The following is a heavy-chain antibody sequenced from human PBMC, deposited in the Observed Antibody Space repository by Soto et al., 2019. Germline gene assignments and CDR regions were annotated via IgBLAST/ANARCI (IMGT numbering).Heavy chain of an antibody. CDR1: GFTFSSYA. CDR3: AKGDPLEYNWRLDYYYGMDV. D-gene: IGHD1-20*01. CDR2: ISYDGSNK. V-gene: IGHV3-30*04. Sequence: GGSLRLSCAASGFTFSSYAMHWVRQAPGKGLEWVAVISYDGSNKYYADSVKGRFTISRDNSKNTLYLQMNSLRAEDTAVYYCAKGDPLEYNWRLDYYYGMDVWGQGTTVTVSS. J-gene: IGHJ6*02.